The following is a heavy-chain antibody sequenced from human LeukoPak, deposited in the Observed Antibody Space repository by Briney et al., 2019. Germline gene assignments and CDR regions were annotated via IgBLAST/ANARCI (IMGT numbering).Heavy chain of an antibody. V-gene: IGHV3-9*01. D-gene: IGHD3-22*01. CDR2: ISWSSDNF. CDR1: GFTFDGSA. CDR3: VKDLGFGMIVPRGFHY. J-gene: IGHJ4*02. Sequence: GGSLRLSCAASGFTFDGSAMHWVRQAPGKGLEWVSGISWSSDNFGYADSVKGRFTISRDNAKKSLYLEMNGLRAEDTAMYYCVKDLGFGMIVPRGFHYWGQGTLVSVSS.